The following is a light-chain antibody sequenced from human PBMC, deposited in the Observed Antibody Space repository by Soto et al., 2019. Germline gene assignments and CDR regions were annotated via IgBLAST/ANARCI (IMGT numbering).Light chain of an antibody. CDR2: DVN. J-gene: IGLJ3*02. V-gene: IGLV2-14*01. CDR3: SSYTTSSTLL. Sequence: QSALTQPASVSGSPGQSITISCTGTTSDVGAYIYVYWYQQHPGKAPKLMIYDVNNRPSGVSNRFSGSKSGSTASLTISGLQAEDEADYYCSSYTTSSTLLFGGGTKVTVL. CDR1: TSDVGAYIY.